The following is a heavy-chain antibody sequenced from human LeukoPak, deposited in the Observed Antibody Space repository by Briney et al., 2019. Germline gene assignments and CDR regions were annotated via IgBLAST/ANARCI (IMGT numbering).Heavy chain of an antibody. CDR1: GFTFSSYA. J-gene: IGHJ6*03. CDR2: ISSTSSTI. V-gene: IGHV3-48*01. CDR3: ARAKSYYYYYYMDV. Sequence: GGSLRLSCAASGFTFSSYAMNWVRQAPGKGLEWVSYISSTSSTIYYADSVKGRFTISRDNAKNSLYLQINSLRAEDTAVYYCARAKSYYYYYYMDVWGKGTTVTVSS.